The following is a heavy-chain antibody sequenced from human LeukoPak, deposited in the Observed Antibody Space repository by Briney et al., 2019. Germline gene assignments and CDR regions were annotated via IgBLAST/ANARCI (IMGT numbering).Heavy chain of an antibody. V-gene: IGHV3-13*01. CDR1: GFTFSTYD. J-gene: IGHJ4*02. CDR2: IGPAGDT. D-gene: IGHD1-1*01. CDR3: AGVDTRTGGFDY. Sequence: AGGSLRLSCAASGFTFSTYDMHWVRQGTGKGLEWVSAIGPAGDTYYPGSVKGRFTISRENAKNSLYLQMNSLRVGDTAVYYCAGVDTRTGGFDYWGQGTLVTVSS.